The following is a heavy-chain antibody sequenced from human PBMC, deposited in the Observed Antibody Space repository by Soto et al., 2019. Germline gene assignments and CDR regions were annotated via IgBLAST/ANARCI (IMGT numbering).Heavy chain of an antibody. J-gene: IGHJ6*02. V-gene: IGHV4-4*02. D-gene: IGHD3-22*01. CDR3: ARGILYYYDSGGYYVPYYGMDV. CDR2: IYHSGST. CDR1: GGPISSSNW. Sequence: SETLSLTCAVSGGPISSSNWWSWVRQPLGKGLEWIGEIYHSGSTNYNPSLKSRVTISVDKSKDQFSLKLSSVTAADTAVYYCARGILYYYDSGGYYVPYYGMDVWGQGTTVTVSS.